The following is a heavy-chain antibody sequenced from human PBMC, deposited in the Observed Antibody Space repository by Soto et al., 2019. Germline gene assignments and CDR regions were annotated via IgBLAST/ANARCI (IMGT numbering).Heavy chain of an antibody. CDR1: GGTFSSYA. V-gene: IGHV1-69*01. D-gene: IGHD2-21*01. Sequence: QVQLVQSGAEVKKPGSSVKVSCKASGGTFSSYAISWVRQAPGQGLEWMGGIIPIFGTANYAQKFQGRVTITADEYTSTAYMELSSLRSEDTAVYYCARGGGDGYNSTGGGDYWGQGTLVTVSS. J-gene: IGHJ4*02. CDR2: IIPIFGTA. CDR3: ARGGGDGYNSTGGGDY.